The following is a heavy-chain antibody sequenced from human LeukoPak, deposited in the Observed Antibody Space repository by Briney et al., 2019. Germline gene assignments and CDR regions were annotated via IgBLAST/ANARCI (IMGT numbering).Heavy chain of an antibody. V-gene: IGHV3-30*03. CDR1: GFSFISYG. CDR3: ARGGIQLWLTDY. Sequence: GGSLRLSCAASGFSFISYGMHWVRQAPGKGLEWVAVISYDGSNKYYADSVKGRFTISRDNSKNTLYLQMNSLRAEYTAVYYCARGGIQLWLTDYWGQGTLVTVSS. CDR2: ISYDGSNK. J-gene: IGHJ4*02. D-gene: IGHD5-18*01.